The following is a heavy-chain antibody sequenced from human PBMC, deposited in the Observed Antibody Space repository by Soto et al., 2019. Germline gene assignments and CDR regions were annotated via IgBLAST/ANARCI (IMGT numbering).Heavy chain of an antibody. Sequence: SETLSLTCAVSGGSISGTTYSWSWIRQPPGKGPEWIGCIYYSGNTYYNPSLKSRVTISVDRSKNQFSLKLSSVTAADTAVYYCARSTLWFGEASWGQGTLVTVSS. J-gene: IGHJ5*02. CDR2: IYYSGNT. CDR3: ARSTLWFGEAS. D-gene: IGHD3-10*01. V-gene: IGHV4-30-2*03. CDR1: GGSISGTTYS.